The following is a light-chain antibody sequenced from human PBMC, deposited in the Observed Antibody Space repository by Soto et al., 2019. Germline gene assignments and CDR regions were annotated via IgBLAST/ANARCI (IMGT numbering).Light chain of an antibody. V-gene: IGKV1-9*01. J-gene: IGKJ2*01. CDR3: QQLNSDWYA. CDR1: QGISSY. Sequence: DIQLTQSPSFLSASVGDRVTITCRASQGISSYLGWYQQRPGKAPKLLIYGASTLQSGVPSRFSGSGSGTEFTLTISSLQPEDFGTYYCQQLNSDWYAFGQGTKLEIK. CDR2: GAS.